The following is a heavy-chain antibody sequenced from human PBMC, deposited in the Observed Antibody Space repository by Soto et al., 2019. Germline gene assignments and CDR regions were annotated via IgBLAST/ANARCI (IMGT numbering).Heavy chain of an antibody. D-gene: IGHD3-16*01. V-gene: IGHV3-48*03. CDR1: VFTFSSYE. J-gene: IGHJ6*04. Sequence: LRLSFAASVFTFSSYEMNWVRQAPGKGLEWVSYISSSGSTIYYSDSVKGRFTISRDNAKNSLYLQMNSMRAEDTAVYYCASRGFGRYYYYYGMDVWGEGTTATVYS. CDR2: ISSSGSTI. CDR3: ASRGFGRYYYYYGMDV.